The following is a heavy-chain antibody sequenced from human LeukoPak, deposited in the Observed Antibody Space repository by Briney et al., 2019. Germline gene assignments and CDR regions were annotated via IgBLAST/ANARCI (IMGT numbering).Heavy chain of an antibody. CDR3: ASSRPVAGFVSDDYYYAMDI. D-gene: IGHD6-19*01. Sequence: PSETLSLTCTVYGDSIRSDYWSWFRRPPGKGLEWIGYVYYSGSTQYNPSLKSRVTISIGTSKKQFSLRLSSVTAADTAEYYCASSRPVAGFVSDDYYYAMDIWGQGTTVTVAS. CDR2: VYYSGST. CDR1: GDSIRSDY. J-gene: IGHJ6*02. V-gene: IGHV4-59*08.